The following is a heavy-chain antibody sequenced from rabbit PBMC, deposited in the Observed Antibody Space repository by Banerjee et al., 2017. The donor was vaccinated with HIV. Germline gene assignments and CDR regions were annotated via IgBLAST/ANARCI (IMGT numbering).Heavy chain of an antibody. CDR3: ARDDAGVDGYSNDL. CDR1: GFSFSNGYV. D-gene: IGHD7-1*01. J-gene: IGHJ4*01. Sequence: QEQLEESGGDLVKPEGSLTLTCTASGFSFSNGYVMCWVRQAPGKGLEWIACINTSSGNTVYANWAKGRFTISRTSSTTVTLQMTSLTAADTATYFCARDDAGVDGYSNDLWGQGTLVTVS. V-gene: IGHV1S45*01. CDR2: INTSSGNT.